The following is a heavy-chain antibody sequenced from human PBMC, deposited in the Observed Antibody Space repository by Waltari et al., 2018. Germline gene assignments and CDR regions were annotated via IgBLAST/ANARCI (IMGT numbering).Heavy chain of an antibody. CDR1: GYTFTDYS. Sequence: EVQLVQSGAEVKKPGATVKISCKVSGYTFTDYSLHWVQQAPGKGLEWMGLVDPEDGETIYAEKFQGRVTITADTSTDTAYMELSSLRSEDTAVYYCATPYCSGGSCYPGYFDYWGQGTLVTVSS. D-gene: IGHD2-15*01. CDR3: ATPYCSGGSCYPGYFDY. CDR2: VDPEDGET. V-gene: IGHV1-69-2*01. J-gene: IGHJ4*02.